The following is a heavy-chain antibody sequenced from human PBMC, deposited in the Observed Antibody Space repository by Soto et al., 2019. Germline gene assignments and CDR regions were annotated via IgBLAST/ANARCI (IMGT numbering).Heavy chain of an antibody. Sequence: GGSLRLSCAASGFTFSDYYMSWIRQAPGKGLEWVSYISSSSSYTNYADSVKGRFTISRDNAKNSLYLQMNSLRAEDTAVYYCARDTDYYDSSGSDYWGQGTRVTVSS. CDR3: ARDTDYYDSSGSDY. J-gene: IGHJ4*02. CDR2: ISSSSSYT. CDR1: GFTFSDYY. V-gene: IGHV3-11*06. D-gene: IGHD3-22*01.